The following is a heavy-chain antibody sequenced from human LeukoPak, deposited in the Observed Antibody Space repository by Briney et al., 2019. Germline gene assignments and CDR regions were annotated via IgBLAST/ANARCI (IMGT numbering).Heavy chain of an antibody. V-gene: IGHV3-48*01. D-gene: IGHD2-21*01. CDR1: GFTFSRDS. CDR2: INGGGSPI. J-gene: IGHJ4*02. CDR3: VRDNPRCCGVIPANIDDY. Sequence: GGSLRLSCAASGFTFSRDSMNWVRQAPGKGLEWVSFINGGGSPIFYADSVRGRFTISRDNAKNSLHLQMNSLRAEDTAVYYCVRDNPRCCGVIPANIDDYWGQGTLVTVSS.